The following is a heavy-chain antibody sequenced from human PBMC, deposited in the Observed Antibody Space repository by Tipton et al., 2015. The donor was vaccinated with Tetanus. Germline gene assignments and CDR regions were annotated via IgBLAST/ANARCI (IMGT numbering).Heavy chain of an antibody. CDR1: GGSLRSGDHY. V-gene: IGHV4-61*08. Sequence: TLSLTCSVSGGSLRSGDHYWSWIRQPPGKGLEWLAYISSSGSTNSNYSLKSRITMSRDTSKNQFSLKLASVTAADTAVYFCARMGFTYGQVVYWGQGTLVTVAS. CDR2: ISSSGST. CDR3: ARMGFTYGQVVY. D-gene: IGHD5-18*01. J-gene: IGHJ4*02.